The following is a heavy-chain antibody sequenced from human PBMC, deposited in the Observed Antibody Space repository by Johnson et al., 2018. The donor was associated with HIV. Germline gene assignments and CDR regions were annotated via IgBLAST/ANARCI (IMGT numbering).Heavy chain of an antibody. CDR3: ARDARITMIVVVIPNDAFDI. V-gene: IGHV3-23*04. CDR2: ISGSGGST. J-gene: IGHJ3*02. D-gene: IGHD3-22*01. CDR1: GFTFDDYA. Sequence: VQLVESGGGLVQPGRSLRLSSAASGFTFDDYAMHWVRQAPGKGLEWVSGISGSGGSTYYADSVKGRFTISRDNSKNTLYLQMNSLRAEDTAVYYCARDARITMIVVVIPNDAFDIWGQGTMVTVSS.